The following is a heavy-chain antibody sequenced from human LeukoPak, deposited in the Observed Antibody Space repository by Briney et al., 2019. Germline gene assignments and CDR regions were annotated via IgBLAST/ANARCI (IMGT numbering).Heavy chain of an antibody. CDR1: GDSISNYY. V-gene: IGHV4-59*01. D-gene: IGHD6-13*01. CDR3: ARGGDTSSWYAWFDP. J-gene: IGHJ5*02. CDR2: IYHSGST. Sequence: SETLSLTCTVSGDSISNYYWSWIRQPPGKGLEWIGYIYHSGSTKYNPSLKSRVTISIDTSKHQFSLKLSSVTAADTAMYYCARGGDTSSWYAWFDPWGQGTLVTVSP.